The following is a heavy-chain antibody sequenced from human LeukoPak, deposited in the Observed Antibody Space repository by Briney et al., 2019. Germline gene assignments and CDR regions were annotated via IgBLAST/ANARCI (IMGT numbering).Heavy chain of an antibody. D-gene: IGHD3-22*01. CDR2: ISRSGVAT. CDR1: GFTFTSFA. Sequence: GGSLRLSCAASGFTFTSFAMSWVRQAPGKGLEWVSTISRSGVATHYANSVKGRFTISRDNSKNTVYLQMNSLRAEDTAIYYCAKHSHDGSAPYYEVQLDYWGQGTLVTVSS. CDR3: AKHSHDGSAPYYEVQLDY. V-gene: IGHV3-23*01. J-gene: IGHJ4*02.